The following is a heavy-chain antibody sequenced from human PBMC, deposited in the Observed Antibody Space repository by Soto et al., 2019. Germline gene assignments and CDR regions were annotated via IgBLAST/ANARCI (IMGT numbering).Heavy chain of an antibody. D-gene: IGHD3-3*01. CDR1: GFTFSSYG. J-gene: IGHJ4*02. Sequence: PGGSLRLCCAASGFTFSSYGMHWVRQAPGKGLEWVAVISYDGSNKYYADSVKGRFTISRDNSKNTLYLQMNSLRAEDTAVYYCAKEGNLEWFHYFRFVHYWGQGTLVSGSS. CDR2: ISYDGSNK. V-gene: IGHV3-30*18. CDR3: AKEGNLEWFHYFRFVHY.